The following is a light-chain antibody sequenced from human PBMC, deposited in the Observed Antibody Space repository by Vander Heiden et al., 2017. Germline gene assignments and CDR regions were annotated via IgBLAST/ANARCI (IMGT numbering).Light chain of an antibody. V-gene: IGLV2-8*01. CDR3: SSITGGNNLV. CDR1: SSDVGGYNH. CDR2: EVI. J-gene: IGLJ2*01. Sequence: QSALTQPPSASGSPGQSATISCTGTSSDVGGYNHVSWYQQHPGKAPQLMIYEVIKRPSGVPDRFSGSKSGSTASLTVSGLQAEDEADYHCSSITGGNNLVFGGGTKLTVL.